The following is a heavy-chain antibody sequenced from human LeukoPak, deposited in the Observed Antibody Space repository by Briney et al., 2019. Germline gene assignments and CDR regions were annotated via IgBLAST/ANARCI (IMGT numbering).Heavy chain of an antibody. V-gene: IGHV2-5*01. J-gene: IGHJ4*02. CDR1: GFSLDSTAMG. CDR3: ARQGYGYVYFDC. D-gene: IGHD5-18*01. Sequence: SGPTLVKPTVTLMLTCTLSGFSLDSTAMGVGSVRQPPGKALVSLAVIYGSDDKRYMPSLQNRLTITKDTSKNLVVLTMGNVDAVDTATYYCARQGYGYVYFDCWGRGILVTVSS. CDR2: IYGSDDK.